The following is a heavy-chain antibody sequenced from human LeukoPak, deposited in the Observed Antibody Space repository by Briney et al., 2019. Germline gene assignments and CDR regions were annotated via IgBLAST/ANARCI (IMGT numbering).Heavy chain of an antibody. CDR2: IYPGDSET. J-gene: IGHJ6*03. V-gene: IGHV5-51*01. D-gene: IGHD3-10*01. Sequence: GGSLKISCKGSGYSFTSNWIGWVRQMPGKGLEWMGLIYPGDSETIYSPSIQGQVTISADKSISTAYLQWSSLRASDTAMYYCGRLARDYASGNFYYIDVWGKGTTVTISS. CDR3: GRLARDYASGNFYYIDV. CDR1: GYSFTSNW.